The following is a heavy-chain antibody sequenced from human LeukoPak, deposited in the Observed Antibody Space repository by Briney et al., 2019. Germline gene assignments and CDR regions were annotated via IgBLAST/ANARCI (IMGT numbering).Heavy chain of an antibody. CDR1: GYTFTSYD. Sequence: GASVKVSCKASGYTFTSYDINWVRQAPGQGLEWMGWMSPNSGNTGYAQKFQGRVTMTRKTSQSTAHMEPSSMRSGEPAVDFLSRGGTDFHYYMDVWGKGTTVAVSS. CDR3: SRGGTDFHYYMDV. J-gene: IGHJ6*03. D-gene: IGHD1-1*01. CDR2: MSPNSGNT. V-gene: IGHV1-8*01.